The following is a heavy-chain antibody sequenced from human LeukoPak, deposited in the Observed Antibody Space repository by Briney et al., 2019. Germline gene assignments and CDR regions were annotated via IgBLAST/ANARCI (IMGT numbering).Heavy chain of an antibody. J-gene: IGHJ4*02. CDR2: IWYDGSNK. D-gene: IGHD3-22*01. CDR1: GFTFSSYA. CDR3: ARASSPYDSSGYYYFDY. Sequence: GGSLRLSCAASGFTFSSYAMHWVRQAPGKGLEWVAVIWYDGSNKYYADSVKGRFTISRDNSKNTLYLQMNSLRAEDTAVYYCARASSPYDSSGYYYFDYWGQGTLVTVSS. V-gene: IGHV3-33*08.